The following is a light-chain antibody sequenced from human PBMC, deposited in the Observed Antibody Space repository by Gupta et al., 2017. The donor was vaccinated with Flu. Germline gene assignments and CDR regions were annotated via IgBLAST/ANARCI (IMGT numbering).Light chain of an antibody. Sequence: QSVLTQSPSASGTPGQRVTISCSGSRSNIGSNFVYWYQQLPGTAPKLLIYRNNQGPSGVPDRFSGSKSGTSASLAIRGLRSEDEADYYCAAWDDSLSGWVFGGGTKLTVL. CDR2: RNN. CDR1: RSNIGSNF. J-gene: IGLJ3*02. CDR3: AAWDDSLSGWV. V-gene: IGLV1-47*01.